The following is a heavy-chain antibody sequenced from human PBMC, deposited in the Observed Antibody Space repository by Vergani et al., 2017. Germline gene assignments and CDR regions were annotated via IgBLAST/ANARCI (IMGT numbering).Heavy chain of an antibody. CDR3: TRSALGGYCSSTSCYAEDWFDP. Sequence: EVMLVQSGAEVKKPGESLKISCKYSESSFISNEIAWVRHMSGKGLQWMGNINPIDSKIAYSPSFQCQAIMSLDKSITTAYLQWRSLKASDTAIYYCTRSALGGYCSSTSCYAEDWFDPWGQGTLVTVSS. CDR2: INPIDSKI. J-gene: IGHJ5*02. V-gene: IGHV5-51*03. D-gene: IGHD2-2*03. CDR1: ESSFISNE.